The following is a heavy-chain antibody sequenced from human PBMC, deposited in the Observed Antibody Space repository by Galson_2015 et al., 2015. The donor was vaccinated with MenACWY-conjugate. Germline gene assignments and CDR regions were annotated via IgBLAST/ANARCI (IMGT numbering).Heavy chain of an antibody. Sequence: SETLSLTCSVSGYSISRGYYWGWIRQPPGKGLEWIGSVDHSGSTYHNPSLKSRVTISVDTSKNQYSLKVDTVTAADTAVYYRARGPPRYVQYWGQGTLVIVSS. V-gene: IGHV4-38-2*02. CDR1: GYSISRGYY. D-gene: IGHD1-1*01. CDR3: ARGPPRYVQY. CDR2: VDHSGST. J-gene: IGHJ4*02.